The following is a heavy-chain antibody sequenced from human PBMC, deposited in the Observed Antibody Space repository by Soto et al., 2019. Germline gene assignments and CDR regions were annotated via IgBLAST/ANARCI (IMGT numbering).Heavy chain of an antibody. CDR1: GFTVSSNY. CDR2: IYSGGST. CDR3: ARGEGYCTVTSCYTFDY. V-gene: IGHV3-53*01. D-gene: IGHD2-2*02. Sequence: EVQLVESGGGLIQPGGSLRLSCAASGFTVSSNYMSWVRQAPGKGLEWVSVIYSGGSTYYADSVKGRFTISRDNSKNTLYLQMNSLRAEDTAVYYCARGEGYCTVTSCYTFDYWGQGTLVTVSS. J-gene: IGHJ4*02.